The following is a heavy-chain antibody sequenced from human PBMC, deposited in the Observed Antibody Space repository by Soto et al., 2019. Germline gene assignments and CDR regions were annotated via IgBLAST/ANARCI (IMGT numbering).Heavy chain of an antibody. J-gene: IGHJ6*02. D-gene: IGHD3-3*01. Sequence: ASVKVSCKASGYTFTSYGISWVRQAPGQGLEWMGWISAYNGNTNYAQKLQGRVTMTTDTSTSTAYMELRSLRSEDTAVYYCARVITIFGVVIGYYGMDVWGQGTTVTVSS. CDR3: ARVITIFGVVIGYYGMDV. V-gene: IGHV1-18*01. CDR1: GYTFTSYG. CDR2: ISAYNGNT.